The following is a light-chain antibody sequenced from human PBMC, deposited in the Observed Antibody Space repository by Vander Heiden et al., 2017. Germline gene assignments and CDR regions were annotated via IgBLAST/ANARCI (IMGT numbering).Light chain of an antibody. J-gene: IGLJ1*01. CDR3: SSYTSSSTPFV. V-gene: IGLV2-14*03. CDR2: DVS. Sequence: QSALTQPASVSGSPGQSITISCTGTSSDVGGYNYVSWYQQHPGKAPKLMSYDVSNRPSGFSNRFSGSKSGKTASLTISGLQAEDEADYYCSSYTSSSTPFVFGTGTKVTVL. CDR1: SSDVGGYNY.